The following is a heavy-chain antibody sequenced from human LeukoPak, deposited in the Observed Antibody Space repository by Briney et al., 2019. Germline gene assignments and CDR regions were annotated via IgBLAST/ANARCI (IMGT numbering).Heavy chain of an antibody. CDR2: IKSKTDGGTT. Sequence: GGSLRLSCAASGLTFRNAWMSWVRQAPGKGLEWVGRIKSKTDGGTTDYAAPVKGRFIISRDDSNTMYLQMNSLKTEDTAVYYCTTVRDVEMATMFDYWGQGTLVTVSS. J-gene: IGHJ4*02. V-gene: IGHV3-15*01. D-gene: IGHD5-24*01. CDR3: TTVRDVEMATMFDY. CDR1: GLTFRNAW.